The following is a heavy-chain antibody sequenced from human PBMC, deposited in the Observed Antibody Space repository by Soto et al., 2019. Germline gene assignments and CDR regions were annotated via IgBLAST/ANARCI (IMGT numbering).Heavy chain of an antibody. CDR1: GYTFTSYD. CDR3: AREPATAKPEGVDF. D-gene: IGHD1-1*01. CDR2: MNPNSGNT. V-gene: IGHV1-8*01. Sequence: ASVKVSCKASGYTFTSYDINWVRQATGQGLEWMGWMNPNSGNTDSAQKFQGRVTMTRDTPTTTAYMELSRLTSGDTAVYYCAREPATAKPEGVDFWGQGTLVTVSS. J-gene: IGHJ4*02.